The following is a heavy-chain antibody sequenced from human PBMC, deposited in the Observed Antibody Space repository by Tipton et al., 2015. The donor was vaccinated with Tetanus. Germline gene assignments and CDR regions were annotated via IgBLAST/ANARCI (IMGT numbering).Heavy chain of an antibody. CDR2: IYYSGST. CDR3: ARDQGGGRVARLNLFGP. V-gene: IGHV4-31*03. CDR1: GASISSGGYF. Sequence: TLSLTCSVSGASISSGGYFWNWIRHRPGKGLEWIGYIYYSGSTFYNPSLKSRVNISVDTSKNQFSLRLTSVTAADTVVYYCARDQGGGRVARLNLFGPWGQVTLVTVSS. J-gene: IGHJ5*02. D-gene: IGHD3-16*01.